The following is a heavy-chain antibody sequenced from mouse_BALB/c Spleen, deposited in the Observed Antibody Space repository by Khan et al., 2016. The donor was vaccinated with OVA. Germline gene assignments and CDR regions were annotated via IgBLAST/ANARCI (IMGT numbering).Heavy chain of an antibody. Sequence: EVQLQESGGGLVQSGGSRKLSCAASGFTFTSYGMHWIRQAPEKGLEWVAYISSDSNTIYYADTVKGRFTISRDNPKNTLFLKMTSLRSGDTAMYVCATSYFCGYYFDNWGQGTTLTVSS. CDR3: ATSYFCGYYFDN. J-gene: IGHJ2*01. D-gene: IGHD6-1*01. V-gene: IGHV5-17*02. CDR1: GFTFTSYG. CDR2: ISSDSNTI.